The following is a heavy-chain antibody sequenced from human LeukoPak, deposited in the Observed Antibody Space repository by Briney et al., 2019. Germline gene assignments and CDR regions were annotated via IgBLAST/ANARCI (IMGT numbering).Heavy chain of an antibody. D-gene: IGHD6-6*01. CDR3: ARRGSSSSGLDY. J-gene: IGHJ4*02. V-gene: IGHV4-59*08. CDR1: GGSISSYY. Sequence: PSETLSLTCAVSGGSISSYYWSWIRQPPGKGLEWIGYIYYNGSTNYNPSLKSRVTISVDTSKNQFSLKLSSVTAADTAVYYCARRGSSSSGLDYWGQGTLVTVSS. CDR2: IYYNGST.